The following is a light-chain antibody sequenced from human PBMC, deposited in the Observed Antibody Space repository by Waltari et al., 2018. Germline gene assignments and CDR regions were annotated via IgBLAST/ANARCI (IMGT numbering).Light chain of an antibody. CDR3: KSYTSSSTLL. J-gene: IGLJ2*01. V-gene: IGLV2-14*01. CDR1: SSDVGGYHY. Sequence: QSALTQPASVSGSLGQSITISCTGTSSDVGGYHYVSWYQQHPGKAPKLLIYEVTNRPSGVSNRVSGSKAGNTASLTISGLQAEDEADYYCKSYTSSSTLLFGGGTKLTVL. CDR2: EVT.